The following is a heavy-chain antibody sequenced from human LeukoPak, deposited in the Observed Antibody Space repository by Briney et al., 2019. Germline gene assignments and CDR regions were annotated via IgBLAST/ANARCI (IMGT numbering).Heavy chain of an antibody. Sequence: ASVKASCKASGYTFTSYGISWVRQAPGQGLEWMGWVSAYNGNTNYAQKLQGRVTMTTDTSTSTAYMELRSLRSDDTAVYYCARAFDSSRTYYYYGMDVWGQGTTVTVSS. J-gene: IGHJ6*02. D-gene: IGHD6-13*01. CDR3: ARAFDSSRTYYYYGMDV. CDR2: VSAYNGNT. V-gene: IGHV1-18*01. CDR1: GYTFTSYG.